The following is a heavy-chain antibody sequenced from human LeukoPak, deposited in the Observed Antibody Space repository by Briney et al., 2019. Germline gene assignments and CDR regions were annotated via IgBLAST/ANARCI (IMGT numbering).Heavy chain of an antibody. CDR3: GGDFGLTGTKRSFDI. J-gene: IGHJ3*02. V-gene: IGHV3-11*01. CDR2: ISGSGTTM. CDR1: GFTFSDYY. D-gene: IGHD1-7*01. Sequence: NPGGSLRLSCAASGFTFSDYYMGWIRQAPGKGLEWLSYISGSGTTMYYADSVKGRFTISRDNAKNSLDLQMNSLRAEDTAVYYCGGDFGLTGTKRSFDIWGQGTMVTVSS.